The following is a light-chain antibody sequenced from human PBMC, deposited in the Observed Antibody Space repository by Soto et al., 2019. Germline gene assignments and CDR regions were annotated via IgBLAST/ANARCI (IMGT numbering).Light chain of an antibody. J-gene: IGKJ1*01. Sequence: EIVMTQSPATLSVSPGERATLSCRASQSVSSNLAWYQQKPGQAPRLLIYGASTRATGIPARFSGSGSGTEFTLTISSLQSEDFAVYYCQQYRGTFGQGTRWIS. CDR1: QSVSSN. CDR2: GAS. CDR3: QQYRGT. V-gene: IGKV3-15*01.